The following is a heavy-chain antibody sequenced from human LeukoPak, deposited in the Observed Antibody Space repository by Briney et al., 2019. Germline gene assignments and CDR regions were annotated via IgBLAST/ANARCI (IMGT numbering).Heavy chain of an antibody. J-gene: IGHJ4*02. CDR3: ARGYSSSWYRGLFDY. CDR1: GFTLSNYW. D-gene: IGHD6-13*01. V-gene: IGHV3-23*01. Sequence: PGGSLRLSCTASGFTLSNYWMTWVRQAPGKGLEWVSAISGSGGSTYYADSVKGRFTISRDNSKNTLYLQMNSLRAEDTAVYYCARGYSSSWYRGLFDYWGQGTLVTVSS. CDR2: ISGSGGST.